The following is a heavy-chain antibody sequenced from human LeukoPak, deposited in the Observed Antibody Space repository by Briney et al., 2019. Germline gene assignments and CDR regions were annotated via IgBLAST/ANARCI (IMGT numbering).Heavy chain of an antibody. CDR3: ARVGGDHYDFDY. CDR1: GDSITTYY. D-gene: IGHD5-12*01. V-gene: IGHV4-59*01. CDR2: IYHTGST. J-gene: IGHJ4*02. Sequence: PSETLSLTCIVSGDSITTYYWSWIRQPPGKGLEWIGYIYHTGSTNYNPSLKSRVTISVDTSKNQFSLKLNSVTAADTAVYYCARVGGDHYDFDYWGQGTLVTVSS.